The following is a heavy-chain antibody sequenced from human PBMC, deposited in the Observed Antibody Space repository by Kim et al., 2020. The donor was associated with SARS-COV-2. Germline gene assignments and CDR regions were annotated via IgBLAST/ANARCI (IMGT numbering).Heavy chain of an antibody. J-gene: IGHJ4*02. Sequence: ASVKVSCKASGYTFTSYGISWVRQAPGQGLEWMGWISAYNGNTNYAQKLQGRVTMTTDTSTSTAYMELRSLRSDDTAVYYCARERYCSGGSCYEQVDYWGQGTLVTVSS. CDR2: ISAYNGNT. CDR1: GYTFTSYG. D-gene: IGHD2-15*01. CDR3: ARERYCSGGSCYEQVDY. V-gene: IGHV1-18*01.